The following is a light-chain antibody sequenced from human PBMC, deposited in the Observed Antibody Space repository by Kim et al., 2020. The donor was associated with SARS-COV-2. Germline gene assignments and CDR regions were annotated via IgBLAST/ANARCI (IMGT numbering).Light chain of an antibody. V-gene: IGKV3-15*01. CDR2: GAS. Sequence: SPGERATLSCRASQTIINNYLAWYQHRPGQAPRLLISGASTRATGIPARFSGSGSGTEFTLTISSLQSEDVAVYYCQQYDQWPLTFGGGTKVDIK. J-gene: IGKJ4*01. CDR1: QTIINN. CDR3: QQYDQWPLT.